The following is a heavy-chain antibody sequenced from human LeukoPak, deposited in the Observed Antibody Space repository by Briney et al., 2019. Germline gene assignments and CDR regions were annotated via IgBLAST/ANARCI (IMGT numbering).Heavy chain of an antibody. J-gene: IGHJ3*02. V-gene: IGHV3-74*03. Sequence: SLRLSCAASEFSIGDYWIHWVRQGPGKGLVWVARINSDGSTTTYADSVKGRFTVSRDNAKNTVYLQMNSLRADDTALYFCAREGHSVTTEADAFDSCGQGPNVSVSS. CDR2: INSDGSTT. CDR3: AREGHSVTTEADAFDS. D-gene: IGHD4-17*01. CDR1: EFSIGDYW.